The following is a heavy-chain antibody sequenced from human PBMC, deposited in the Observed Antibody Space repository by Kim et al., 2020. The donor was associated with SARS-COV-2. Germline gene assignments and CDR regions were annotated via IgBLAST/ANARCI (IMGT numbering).Heavy chain of an antibody. CDR2: IYYSGST. CDR3: ASFTVTTFTFDY. Sequence: SETLSLTCTVSGGSISSGDYYWSWIRQPPGKGLEWIGYIYYSGSTYYNPSLKSRVTISVDTSKNQFSLKLSSVTAADTAVYYCASFTVTTFTFDYWGQGTLVTVSS. V-gene: IGHV4-30-4*01. J-gene: IGHJ4*02. D-gene: IGHD4-17*01. CDR1: GGSISSGDYY.